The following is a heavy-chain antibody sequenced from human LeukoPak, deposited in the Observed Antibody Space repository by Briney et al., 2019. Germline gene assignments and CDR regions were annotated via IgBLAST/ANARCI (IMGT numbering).Heavy chain of an antibody. J-gene: IGHJ4*02. CDR3: ARQFDY. Sequence: SETLSLTCTVSGGSISSSYWSWIRQPPGKGLEWIGYIYYSGSTNYNPSLKSRVTISVDTSKNQFSLKLSSVTAADTAVYYCARQFDYWGQGTLVTVSP. V-gene: IGHV4-59*08. CDR1: GGSISSSY. CDR2: IYYSGST.